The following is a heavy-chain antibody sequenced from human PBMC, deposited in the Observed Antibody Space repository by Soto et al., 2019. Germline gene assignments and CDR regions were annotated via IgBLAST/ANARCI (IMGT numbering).Heavy chain of an antibody. D-gene: IGHD6-19*01. CDR2: ITSDTNTI. V-gene: IGHV3-48*02. J-gene: IGHJ4*02. Sequence: EVPLVESGGGLVQPGGSLRLTCVASGFPFSIYSMNWVRQAPGKGLEWSSYITSDTNTIKYADSVKGRFTLSRDNAKNLVYLQMNSLRDEDTAVYFCARSVEGHFDYWGQGTVVTVSS. CDR3: ARSVEGHFDY. CDR1: GFPFSIYS.